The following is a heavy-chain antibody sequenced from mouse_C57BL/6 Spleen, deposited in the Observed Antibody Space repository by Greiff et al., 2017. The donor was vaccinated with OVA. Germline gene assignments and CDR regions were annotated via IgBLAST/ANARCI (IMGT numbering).Heavy chain of an antibody. CDR3: ARREGIYYDYGAFDY. CDR1: GYSFTDYN. Sequence: EVQGVESGPELVKPGASVKISCKASGYSFTDYNMNWVKQSNGKSLEWIGVINPNYGTTSYNQKFKGKATLTVDQSSSTAYMQLNSLTSEDSAVYYCARREGIYYDYGAFDYWGQGTTLTVSS. J-gene: IGHJ2*01. V-gene: IGHV1-39*01. CDR2: INPNYGTT. D-gene: IGHD2-4*01.